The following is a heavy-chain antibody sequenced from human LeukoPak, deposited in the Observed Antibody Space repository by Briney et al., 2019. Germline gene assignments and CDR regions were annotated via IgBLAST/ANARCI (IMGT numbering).Heavy chain of an antibody. V-gene: IGHV3-21*01. CDR1: GFTFNTYN. J-gene: IGHJ3*02. CDR2: ISSSSSYI. D-gene: IGHD3-22*01. CDR3: ARGNYYYDSSGYYFHAFDI. Sequence: GGSLRLSCAASGFTFNTYNMNWVRQAPGKGLEWVSSISSSSSYIYYADSVKGRFTISRDNAKNSLYLQMNSLRAEDTAVYYCARGNYYYDSSGYYFHAFDIWGQGTMVTVSS.